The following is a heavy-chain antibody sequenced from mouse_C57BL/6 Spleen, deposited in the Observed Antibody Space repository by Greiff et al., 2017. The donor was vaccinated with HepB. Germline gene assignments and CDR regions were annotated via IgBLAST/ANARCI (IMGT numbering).Heavy chain of an antibody. J-gene: IGHJ3*01. CDR1: GFTFSNYW. CDR2: IRLKSDNYAT. CDR3: TAGKRFAY. Sequence: EVKLQESGGGLVQPGGSMKLSCVASGFTFSNYWMNWVRQSPEKGLEWVAQIRLKSDNYATHYAESVKGRFTISRDDSNSSVYLQMNNLRAEDTGIYYCTAGKRFAYWGQGTLVTVSA. V-gene: IGHV6-3*01.